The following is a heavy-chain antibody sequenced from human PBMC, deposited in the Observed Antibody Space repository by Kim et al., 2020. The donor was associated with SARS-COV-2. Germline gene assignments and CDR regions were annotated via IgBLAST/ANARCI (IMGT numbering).Heavy chain of an antibody. J-gene: IGHJ6*02. D-gene: IGHD3-3*01. CDR3: ARDYARFSRGGLIYYYGMDV. V-gene: IGHV3-48*02. Sequence: RFTISRDNAKNSLYLQMNSLRDEDTAVYYCARDYARFSRGGLIYYYGMDVWGQGTTVTVSS.